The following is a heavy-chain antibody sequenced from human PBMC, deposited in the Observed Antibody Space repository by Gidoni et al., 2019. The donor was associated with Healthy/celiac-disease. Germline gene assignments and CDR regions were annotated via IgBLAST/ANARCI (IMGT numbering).Heavy chain of an antibody. CDR1: GFTCSSYS. CDR2: ISSSSSTI. Sequence: EVQLVESGGCLVQPGGSLRLSCAAAGFTCSSYSMNWVRQAPGKGLEWVSYISSSSSTIYYADSVKGRFTISRDNAKNSLYLQMNSLRDEDTAVYYCARGRYSYGHRPDYWGQGTLVTVSS. CDR3: ARGRYSYGHRPDY. J-gene: IGHJ4*02. V-gene: IGHV3-48*02. D-gene: IGHD5-18*01.